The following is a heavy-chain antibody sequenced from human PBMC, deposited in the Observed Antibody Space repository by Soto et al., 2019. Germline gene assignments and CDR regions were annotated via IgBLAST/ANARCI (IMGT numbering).Heavy chain of an antibody. CDR3: ARVWGGYCSGGSCYTFDS. CDR2: INSDGSST. Sequence: EVQLVESGGGLVQPGGSLRLSCAASGFTFSSYWMHWVRQAPGKGLVWVSRINSDGSSTSYADSVKGRFTISRDNAKNTLYLQMNSLRAEDTAVYYCARVWGGYCSGGSCYTFDSWGQGTLVTVSS. J-gene: IGHJ4*02. V-gene: IGHV3-74*01. CDR1: GFTFSSYW. D-gene: IGHD2-15*01.